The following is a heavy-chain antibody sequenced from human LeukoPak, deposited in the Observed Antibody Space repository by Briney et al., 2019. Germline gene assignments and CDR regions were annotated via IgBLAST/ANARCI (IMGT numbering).Heavy chain of an antibody. Sequence: GGSLRLSCAASGFTFSSYNMNWVRQAPGKGLEWVSSISSSSSYIYYADSVKGRFTISRDNAKNSLYLQINSLRAEDTAVYYCARGYGSGSYPPDYWGQGTLVTVSS. CDR1: GFTFSSYN. CDR2: ISSSSSYI. D-gene: IGHD3-10*01. J-gene: IGHJ4*02. V-gene: IGHV3-21*01. CDR3: ARGYGSGSYPPDY.